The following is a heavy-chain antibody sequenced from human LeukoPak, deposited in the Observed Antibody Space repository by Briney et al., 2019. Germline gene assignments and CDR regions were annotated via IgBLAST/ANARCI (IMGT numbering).Heavy chain of an antibody. Sequence: SGTLSLTCTVSGGSISSGGYYWSWIRQHPGKGLEWIGYIYYSGSTYYNPSLKSRVTISVDTSKNQFSLKLSSVTAADTAVYYCSGSGKYYYYGMDVWGQGTTVTVSS. J-gene: IGHJ6*02. CDR3: SGSGKYYYYGMDV. CDR1: GGSISSGGYY. CDR2: IYYSGST. V-gene: IGHV4-31*03. D-gene: IGHD3-10*01.